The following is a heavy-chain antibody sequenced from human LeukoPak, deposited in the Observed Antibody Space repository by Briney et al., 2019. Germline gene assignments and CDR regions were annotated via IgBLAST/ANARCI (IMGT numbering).Heavy chain of an antibody. D-gene: IGHD6-19*01. V-gene: IGHV3-11*01. Sequence: GGSLRLSCAVSGFTFSDYYMSWIRQAPGKGLEWVSYISSSGTTISYTDSVKGRFTISRDNAKNSLYRQMNSLRAEDTAVYYCARGSLAVAVDYWGQGTLVTVSS. J-gene: IGHJ4*02. CDR3: ARGSLAVAVDY. CDR2: ISSSGTTI. CDR1: GFTFSDYY.